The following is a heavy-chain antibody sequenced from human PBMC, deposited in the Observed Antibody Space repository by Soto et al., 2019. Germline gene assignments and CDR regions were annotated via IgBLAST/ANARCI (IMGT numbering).Heavy chain of an antibody. CDR1: GGSISSSSYY. D-gene: IGHD3-22*01. V-gene: IGHV4-39*01. CDR2: IYYSGST. J-gene: IGHJ3*02. CDR3: ARGSITMIVVVRSGVDI. Sequence: QLQLQESGPGLVKPSETLSLTCTVSGGSISSSSYYWGWIRQPPGKGLEWIGSIYYSGSTYYNPSLKSRVTISVDKSKNQFSLKLSSVTAADTAVYYCARGSITMIVVVRSGVDIWGQGTMVTVSS.